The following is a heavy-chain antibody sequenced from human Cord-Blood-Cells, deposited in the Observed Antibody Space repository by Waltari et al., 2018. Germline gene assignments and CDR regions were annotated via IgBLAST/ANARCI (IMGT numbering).Heavy chain of an antibody. D-gene: IGHD6-6*01. Sequence: QVQLVQSGAEVKKTGASVKVSCKASGYTFTGYFIDWVGQAPGQGLEWMGWINPNSGGTNYAQKFQGRVTMTRDTSISTAYMELSRLRSDDTAVYYCAVLCSSSSCFDYWGQGTLVTVSS. J-gene: IGHJ4*02. CDR2: INPNSGGT. CDR1: GYTFTGYF. CDR3: AVLCSSSSCFDY. V-gene: IGHV1-2*02.